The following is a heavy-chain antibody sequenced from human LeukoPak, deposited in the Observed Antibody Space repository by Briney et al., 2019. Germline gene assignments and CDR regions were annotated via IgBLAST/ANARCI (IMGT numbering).Heavy chain of an antibody. D-gene: IGHD6-13*01. Sequence: GGSLRLSCAASGFTFSSYWMSWVRQAPGKGLEWVANIKQDGSEKYYVDSVKGRFTISRDNAKNSLYLQMNSLRAEDTAVYYCARAGYSSSWYDYYYCYMDVWGKGTTVTVSS. CDR3: ARAGYSSSWYDYYYCYMDV. CDR1: GFTFSSYW. J-gene: IGHJ6*03. V-gene: IGHV3-7*01. CDR2: IKQDGSEK.